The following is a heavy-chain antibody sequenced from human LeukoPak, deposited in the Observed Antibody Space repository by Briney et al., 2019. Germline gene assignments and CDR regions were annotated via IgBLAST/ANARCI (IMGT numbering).Heavy chain of an antibody. J-gene: IGHJ4*02. CDR2: IYYSGST. V-gene: IGHV4-39*01. D-gene: IGHD6-19*01. Sequence: PSETLSLTCTVSGGSISSYYWGWIRQPPGKGLEWIGSIYYSGSTYYNPSLKSRVTISVDTSKNQFSLKLSSVTAADTAVYYCARLCTGSAVAAYYFDYWGQGTLVTVSS. CDR1: GGSISSYY. CDR3: ARLCTGSAVAAYYFDY.